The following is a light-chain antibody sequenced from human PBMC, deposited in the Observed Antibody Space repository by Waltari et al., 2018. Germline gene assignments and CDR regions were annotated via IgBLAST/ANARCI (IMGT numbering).Light chain of an antibody. V-gene: IGKV3-11*01. CDR1: QSLSSY. Sequence: IVLTQSPATLSLSPGERATLSCRASQSLSSYLAWYQQKPGQPPTPVIYDTSHRAAGLPPRFSGSGSGTDFTLTISSLEPEDSALYYCQQRSDWPLTFGGGTEVEI. CDR3: QQRSDWPLT. J-gene: IGKJ4*01. CDR2: DTS.